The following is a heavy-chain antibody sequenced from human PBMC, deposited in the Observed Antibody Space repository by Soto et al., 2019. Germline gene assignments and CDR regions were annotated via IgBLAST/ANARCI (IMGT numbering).Heavy chain of an antibody. D-gene: IGHD3-10*01. V-gene: IGHV3-30-3*01. CDR2: VSKDGSVK. CDR1: GFTFSRHA. J-gene: IGHJ4*02. Sequence: GGSLRLSCEGSGFTFSRHALHWVRQAPGKGLEWVAVVSKDGSVKYWIESVKGRFTLSRDNSKNTVYLEMNSLRPEDTGVYYCVRSRSGAVADSFDLWGQGPLVTVYS. CDR3: VRSRSGAVADSFDL.